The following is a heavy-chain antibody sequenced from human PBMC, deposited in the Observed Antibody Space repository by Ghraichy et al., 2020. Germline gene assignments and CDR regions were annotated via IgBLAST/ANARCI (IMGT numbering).Heavy chain of an antibody. J-gene: IGHJ4*02. CDR1: GFSFRNFDG. Sequence: GGSLRLSCAASGFSFRNFDGMHWVGQAPGKGLEWVAYIRNDERKKYHAGSVKGRFTISRDNSKNTVYLQMNSLRPEDTAVYYCAKDQGGTDRPLDYWGQGGLVSVS. V-gene: IGHV3-30*02. D-gene: IGHD1-26*01. CDR3: AKDQGGTDRPLDY. CDR2: IRNDERKK.